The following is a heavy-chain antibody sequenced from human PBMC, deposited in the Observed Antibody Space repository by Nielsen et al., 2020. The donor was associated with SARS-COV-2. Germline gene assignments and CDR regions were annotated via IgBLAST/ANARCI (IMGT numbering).Heavy chain of an antibody. CDR3: AKDIAAYCGGDCYSSPGD. V-gene: IGHV5-51*01. J-gene: IGHJ4*02. CDR2: IYPGDSDT. D-gene: IGHD2-21*02. Sequence: GESLKISCKGSGYSFTSYWIGWVRQMPGKGLYWMGIIYPGDSDTRYSPSFQGQVTISADKAISTAYLQWSSLKASDTALYYCAKDIAAYCGGDCYSSPGDWGQGTLVTVSS. CDR1: GYSFTSYW.